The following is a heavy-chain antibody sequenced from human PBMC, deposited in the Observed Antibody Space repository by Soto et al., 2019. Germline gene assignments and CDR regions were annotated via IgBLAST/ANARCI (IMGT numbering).Heavy chain of an antibody. CDR2: ISGSGGST. CDR1: VFTLSSYA. J-gene: IGHJ3*01. Sequence: PGGSLRLSCAASVFTLSSYAMIWVRQAPGKGLEWVSAISGSGGSTYYADSVKGRFTISIDNSKNTLYLHMNSLRAEDTAVYYCAKVLRREYSDSLTDAFDFWGQGAMVTVSS. V-gene: IGHV3-23*01. D-gene: IGHD4-17*01. CDR3: AKVLRREYSDSLTDAFDF.